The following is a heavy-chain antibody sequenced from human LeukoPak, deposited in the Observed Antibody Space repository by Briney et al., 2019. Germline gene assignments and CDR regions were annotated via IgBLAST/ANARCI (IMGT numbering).Heavy chain of an antibody. CDR2: ISSSSSTI. V-gene: IGHV3-48*01. CDR3: ARDMAHYADAFDI. D-gene: IGHD2-2*01. J-gene: IGHJ3*02. CDR1: GFTFSSYW. Sequence: GGSLILSCAASGFTFSSYWMSWVRQAPGKGLEWVSYISSSSSTIYYADSVKGRFTISRDNAKNSLYLQMNSLRAEDTAVYYCARDMAHYADAFDIWGQGTMVSMSS.